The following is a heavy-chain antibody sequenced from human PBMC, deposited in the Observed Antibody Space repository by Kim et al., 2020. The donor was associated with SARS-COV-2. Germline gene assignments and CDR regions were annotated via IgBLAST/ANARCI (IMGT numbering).Heavy chain of an antibody. CDR1: GYTLTELS. D-gene: IGHD3-10*01. J-gene: IGHJ6*02. CDR3: ATDSNMASYYYYGMDV. CDR2: FDPEDGET. V-gene: IGHV1-24*01. Sequence: ASVKVSCKVSGYTLTELSMHWVRQAPGKGLEWMGGFDPEDGETIYAQKFQGRVTMTEDTSTDTAYMELSSLRSEDTAVYYCATDSNMASYYYYGMDVWGQGTTVTVSS.